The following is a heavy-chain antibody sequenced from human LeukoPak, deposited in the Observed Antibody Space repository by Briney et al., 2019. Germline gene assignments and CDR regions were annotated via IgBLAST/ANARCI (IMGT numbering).Heavy chain of an antibody. CDR2: IYYSGIT. V-gene: IGHV4-39*07. CDR3: AKSGPAAGRPDAFDI. J-gene: IGHJ3*02. Sequence: SETLSLTCTLSGGSVTSSSFYWAWIRQPPGKGLECIGTIYYSGITYYHSSLKSRVTISVDTSKNQFSLKLNSVTAAETAVYFCAKSGPAAGRPDAFDIWGQGTMVTVSS. CDR1: GGSVTSSSFY. D-gene: IGHD2-2*01.